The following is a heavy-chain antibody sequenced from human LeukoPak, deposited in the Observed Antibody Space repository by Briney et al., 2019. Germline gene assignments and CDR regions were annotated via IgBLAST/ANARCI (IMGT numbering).Heavy chain of an antibody. J-gene: IGHJ4*02. CDR2: INPSGDST. V-gene: IGHV1-46*02. Sequence: GASVKVSCKASGYTFNRYYIHWVRLAPGQGLEWMGIINPSGDSTSYAPKLRGRVTMTRDTSTSTVYMELNSLTSEDTAVYYCARDRGSSNDWGYFDFWGQGTLVTVSS. D-gene: IGHD7-27*01. CDR1: GYTFNRYY. CDR3: ARDRGSSNDWGYFDF.